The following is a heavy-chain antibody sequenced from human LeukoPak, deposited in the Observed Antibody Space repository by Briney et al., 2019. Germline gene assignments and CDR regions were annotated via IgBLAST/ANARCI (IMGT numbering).Heavy chain of an antibody. V-gene: IGHV3-21*01. J-gene: IGHJ4*02. D-gene: IGHD2-2*02. CDR1: GFTFSSYS. CDR3: AREGYCSSTSCYIYFDY. Sequence: GGSLRLSCAASGFTFSSYSMNWVRQAPGKGLEWVSSISSSSSYIYYADSVKGRFTISRDNAKNSLYLQMNSLRAEDTAVYYCAREGYCSSTSCYIYFDYWGQGTLVTASS. CDR2: ISSSSSYI.